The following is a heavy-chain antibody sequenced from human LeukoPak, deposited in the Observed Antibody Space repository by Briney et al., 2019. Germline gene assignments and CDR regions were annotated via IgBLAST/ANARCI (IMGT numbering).Heavy chain of an antibody. Sequence: SEPLSLTCTVSGGSVSSYYWSWIRQPPGKGLEWIGYIYYSGSTNYNPSLKSRVTISEDTSKNQFSLKLSSVTAADTAVYYCARLWFGESTHHYYGMDVWGQGTTVTVSS. D-gene: IGHD3-10*01. CDR2: IYYSGST. CDR1: GGSVSSYY. J-gene: IGHJ6*02. CDR3: ARLWFGESTHHYYGMDV. V-gene: IGHV4-59*08.